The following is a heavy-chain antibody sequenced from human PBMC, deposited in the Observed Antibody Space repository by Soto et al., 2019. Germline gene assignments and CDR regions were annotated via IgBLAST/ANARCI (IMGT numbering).Heavy chain of an antibody. CDR3: ARDLRNYYGSGTQENWFDP. D-gene: IGHD3-10*01. CDR1: GGSISSGGYY. Sequence: QVQLQESGPGLVKPSQTLSLTCTVSGGSISSGGYYWSWIRQHPGKGLEWIGYIYYSGSTYYNPSLKCRVTISVDTSKNQFSLKLSSVTAADTAVYYCARDLRNYYGSGTQENWFDPWGQGTLVTVSS. CDR2: IYYSGST. V-gene: IGHV4-31*03. J-gene: IGHJ5*02.